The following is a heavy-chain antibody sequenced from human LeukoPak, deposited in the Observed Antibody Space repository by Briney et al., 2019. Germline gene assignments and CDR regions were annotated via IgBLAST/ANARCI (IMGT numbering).Heavy chain of an antibody. CDR3: ARGGISIFGVVIYMDV. CDR2: ISSSSSTI. Sequence: PGGSLRLSCAASGFTFSSYSMNWVRQAPGKGLEWVSYISSSSSTIYYADSVEGRFTISRDNAKNSLSLQMNSLRVEDTALYYCARGGISIFGVVIYMDVWGKGTTVTVSS. D-gene: IGHD3-3*01. V-gene: IGHV3-48*04. J-gene: IGHJ6*03. CDR1: GFTFSSYS.